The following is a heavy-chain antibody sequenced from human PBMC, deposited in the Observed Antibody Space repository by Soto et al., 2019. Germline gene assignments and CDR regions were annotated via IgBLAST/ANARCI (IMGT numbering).Heavy chain of an antibody. J-gene: IGHJ4*02. Sequence: EVQLVETGGGLIQPGGSLRLSCAASGFSVRTNYMSWVRQAPGKGLEWVSVFESGGSIYYADSVKGCFIISRDNAKNTLYLQMNSLRVEDTAVYYCARAGVTPNFFDYWGQGTLVTVSS. V-gene: IGHV3-53*02. CDR3: ARAGVTPNFFDY. D-gene: IGHD3-10*01. CDR2: FESGGSI. CDR1: GFSVRTNY.